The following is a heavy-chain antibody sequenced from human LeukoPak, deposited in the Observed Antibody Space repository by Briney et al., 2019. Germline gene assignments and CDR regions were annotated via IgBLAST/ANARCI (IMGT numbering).Heavy chain of an antibody. CDR3: AKGSGDDFWSGYWLED. CDR1: GFIFSNFP. D-gene: IGHD3-3*01. Sequence: PGGSLRLSCAASGFIFSNFPLHWVRQTPDKGLECVAIMSSDGNTKYYANSVRGRFTVSRDNSKNTLYLQMNSPRAEDTAVYYCAKGSGDDFWSGYWLEDWGQGTLVTVSS. CDR2: MSSDGNTK. J-gene: IGHJ5*02. V-gene: IGHV3-30-3*01.